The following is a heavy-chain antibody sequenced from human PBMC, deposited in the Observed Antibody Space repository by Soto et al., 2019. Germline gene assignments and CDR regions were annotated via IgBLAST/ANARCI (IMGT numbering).Heavy chain of an antibody. CDR3: ARDRTAAGSHNHYYYYGMDV. CDR2: IYYSGST. Sequence: SETLSLTCTVSGGSVSSGSYYWSWIRQPPGKGLEWIGYIYYSGSTNYNPSLKSRVTISVDTSKNQFSLKLSSVTAADTAVYYCARDRTAAGSHNHYYYYGMDVWGQGTTVTVSS. J-gene: IGHJ6*02. CDR1: GGSVSSGSYY. V-gene: IGHV4-61*01. D-gene: IGHD6-13*01.